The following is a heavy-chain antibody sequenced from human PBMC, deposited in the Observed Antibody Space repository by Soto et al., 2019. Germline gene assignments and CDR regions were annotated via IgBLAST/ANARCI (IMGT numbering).Heavy chain of an antibody. V-gene: IGHV1-2*04. CDR3: ARGGITIFGVVIGALFDY. CDR1: GYTFTGYY. Sequence: ASVKVSCKASGYTFTGYYMHWVRQAPGQGLEWMGWINPNSGGTNYAQKFQGWVTMTRDTSISTAYMELSRLRSDDTAVYYCARGGITIFGVVIGALFDYWGQGPLGTVST. D-gene: IGHD3-3*01. J-gene: IGHJ4*02. CDR2: INPNSGGT.